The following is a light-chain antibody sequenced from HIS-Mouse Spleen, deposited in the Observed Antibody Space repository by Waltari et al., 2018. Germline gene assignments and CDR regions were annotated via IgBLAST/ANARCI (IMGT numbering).Light chain of an antibody. V-gene: IGLV2-23*01. CDR3: CSYAGSSTWV. CDR1: SSAVGSYHL. Sequence: QSALTQPASVSGSPGQSLTIPCTGTSSAVGSYHLASWSQQQPGKAPKLMIYEGSKRPSGVSNRFSGSKSGNTASLTISGLQAEDEADYYCCSYAGSSTWVFGGGTKLTVL. J-gene: IGLJ3*02. CDR2: EGS.